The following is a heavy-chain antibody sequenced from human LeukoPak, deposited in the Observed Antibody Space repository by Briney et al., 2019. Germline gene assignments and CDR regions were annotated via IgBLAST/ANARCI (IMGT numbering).Heavy chain of an antibody. V-gene: IGHV3-21*03. D-gene: IGHD5-24*01. J-gene: IGHJ4*02. CDR2: ISTTSGNI. CDR1: GFIFSSYG. Sequence: PGGSLRLSCGASGFIFSSYGMHWVRQAPGKGLEWVAAISTTSGNIYYADSVKGRFTISRDNAKNTLYLQMNSLRAEDTAVYYCARADMATTYYFDYWGQGTPVTVSS. CDR3: ARADMATTYYFDY.